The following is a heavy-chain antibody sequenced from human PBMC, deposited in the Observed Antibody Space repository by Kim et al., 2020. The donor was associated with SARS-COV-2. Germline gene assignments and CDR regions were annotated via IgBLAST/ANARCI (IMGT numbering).Heavy chain of an antibody. CDR3: ARAGHTFFGVVGAFDI. J-gene: IGHJ3*02. D-gene: IGHD3-3*01. V-gene: IGHV4-31*03. CDR2: IYYSGST. CDR1: GGSISSGGYY. Sequence: SETLSLTCTVSGGSISSGGYYWSWIRQHPGKGLEWIGYIYYSGSTYYNPSLKSRVTISVDTSKNQFSLKLSSVTAADTAVYYCARAGHTFFGVVGAFDIWGQGTMVTVSS.